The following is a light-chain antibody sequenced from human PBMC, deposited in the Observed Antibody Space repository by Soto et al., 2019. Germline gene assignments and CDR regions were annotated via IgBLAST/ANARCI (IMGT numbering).Light chain of an antibody. J-gene: IGLJ1*01. CDR1: SSNIGSKT. V-gene: IGLV1-44*01. CDR2: SNY. CDR3: SAWDASLNGYV. Sequence: QSVLTQPPSASGTPGQRVTISCSGSSSNIGSKTVNWYQQLPGTAPKLLIYSNYQRPSGVPDRFSGSKSGTSASLDISGLQSEDEADYYCSAWDASLNGYVFGTGTKLTVL.